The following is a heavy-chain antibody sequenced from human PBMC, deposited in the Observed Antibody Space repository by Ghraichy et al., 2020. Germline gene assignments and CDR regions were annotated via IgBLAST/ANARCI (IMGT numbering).Heavy chain of an antibody. CDR3: ARGHYSHV. D-gene: IGHD4-11*01. V-gene: IGHV3-7*04. Sequence: GGSLRLSCAASEFLFNRFWMGWVRQAPGKGLEWVANIKEDGTDKHYVDSVKGRFTISRDNAKNSLYLQMNALRADDTAVYYCARGHYSHVWGQGTLVTVSS. CDR2: IKEDGTDK. CDR1: EFLFNRFW. J-gene: IGHJ1*01.